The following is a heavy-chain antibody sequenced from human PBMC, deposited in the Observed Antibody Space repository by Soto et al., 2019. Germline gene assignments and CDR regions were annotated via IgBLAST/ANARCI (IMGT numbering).Heavy chain of an antibody. Sequence: EVHLVESGGGLVKPGGSLRLSCAASGFIFSNAWINWVRQAPGKGLEWVGRVKSKTDGGTTDFAAPVKGRFAISRDDSKNMVYMEMNSLKTEDTAIYYCTTDSYMTNIIVRFDYWCHVTLVTVSS. D-gene: IGHD4-17*01. CDR3: TTDSYMTNIIVRFDY. J-gene: IGHJ4*01. CDR1: GFIFSNAW. CDR2: VKSKTDGGTT. V-gene: IGHV3-15*07.